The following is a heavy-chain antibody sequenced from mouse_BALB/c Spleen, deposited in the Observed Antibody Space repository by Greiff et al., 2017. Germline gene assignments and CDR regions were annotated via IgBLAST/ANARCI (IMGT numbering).Heavy chain of an antibody. CDR2: INSNGGST. D-gene: IGHD3-1*01. J-gene: IGHJ2*01. V-gene: IGHV5-6-3*01. CDR3: ARDKARELRGYYFDY. CDR1: GFTFSSYG. Sequence: DVHLVESGGGLVQPGGSLKLSCAASGFTFSSYGMSWVRQTPDKRLELVATINSNGGSTYYPDSVKGRFTISRDNAKNTLYLQMSSLKSEDTAMYYCARDKARELRGYYFDYWGQGTTLTVSS.